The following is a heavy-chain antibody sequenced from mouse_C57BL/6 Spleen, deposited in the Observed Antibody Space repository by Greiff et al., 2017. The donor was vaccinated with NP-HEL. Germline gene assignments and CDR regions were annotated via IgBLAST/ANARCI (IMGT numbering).Heavy chain of an antibody. J-gene: IGHJ2*01. CDR3: ASGGRVDY. V-gene: IGHV1-69*01. Sequence: QVQLQQPGAELVMPGASVKLSCKASGYTFTSYWMHWVKQRPGQGLEWIGEIDPSDSYTNYNQKFKGKSTLTVDKSSSTAYMQLSSLTSEDSAVYCCASGGRVDYWGQGTTLTVSS. CDR2: IDPSDSYT. CDR1: GYTFTSYW.